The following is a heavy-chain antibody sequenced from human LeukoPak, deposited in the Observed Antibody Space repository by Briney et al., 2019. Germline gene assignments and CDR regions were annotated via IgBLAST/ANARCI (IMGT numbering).Heavy chain of an antibody. Sequence: SETLSLTRTVSGGSISSHYWSWIGQPPGKGLEGIGYIYYSGSTNYNPSLKSRVTISVDTSKNQFSLKLSSVTAADTAVYYCARAYYYYYYMDVWGKGTTVTVSS. CDR3: ARAYYYYYYMDV. V-gene: IGHV4-59*11. CDR1: GGSISSHY. J-gene: IGHJ6*03. CDR2: IYYSGST.